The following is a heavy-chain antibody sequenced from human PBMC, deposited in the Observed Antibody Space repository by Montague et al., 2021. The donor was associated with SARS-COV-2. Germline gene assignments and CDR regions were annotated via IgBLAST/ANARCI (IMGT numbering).Heavy chain of an antibody. CDR1: GASVTSINW. CDR2: IHHTGIT. Sequence: SETLSLTCAVSGASVTSINWWSWVLQPPGRGLVWIAEIHHTGITNFNPSLRSRVSISLDTSKNQFSLTLHAVTAADTAIYYCASHPVFQQLYSWGQGTLVSVSS. J-gene: IGHJ4*02. V-gene: IGHV4-4*02. D-gene: IGHD6-13*01. CDR3: ASHPVFQQLYS.